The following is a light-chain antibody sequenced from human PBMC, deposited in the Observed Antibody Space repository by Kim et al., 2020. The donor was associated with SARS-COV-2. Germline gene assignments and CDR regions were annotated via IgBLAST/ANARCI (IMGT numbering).Light chain of an antibody. CDR1: NSNIGTHT. CDR2: SNN. Sequence: QSVLTQPPSTSGTPGQRVTISCSGRNSNIGTHTVTWFQQLPGTAPKLLIYSNNQRPSGVPDRFSGSKSGASASLAISGLQAEDEADYYCAAWDDSLSGVMFGGGTQLTVL. CDR3: AAWDDSLSGVM. J-gene: IGLJ3*02. V-gene: IGLV1-44*01.